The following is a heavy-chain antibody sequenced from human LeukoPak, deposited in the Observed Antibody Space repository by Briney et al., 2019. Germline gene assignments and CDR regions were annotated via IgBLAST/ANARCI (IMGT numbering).Heavy chain of an antibody. CDR1: GFTFDDYA. J-gene: IGHJ5*02. D-gene: IGHD4-17*01. Sequence: PGGSLRLSCAASGFTFDDYAMHWVRQAPGKGLGWFSPISGDDDSTYYADSVKGRFTISRDNSNNSLYLQMNSLRTEDTALYYCAKDLGPSGAAWFDPWGQGTLVTVSS. CDR3: AKDLGPSGAAWFDP. V-gene: IGHV3-43*02. CDR2: ISGDDDST.